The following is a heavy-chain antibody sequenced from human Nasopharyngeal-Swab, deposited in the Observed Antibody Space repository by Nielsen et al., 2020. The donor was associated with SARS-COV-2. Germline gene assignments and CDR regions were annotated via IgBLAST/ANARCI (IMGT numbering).Heavy chain of an antibody. CDR2: IYYSGST. Sequence: WIRQPPGKGLEWIGYIYYSGSTNYNPSLKSRVTMSVDTSKNQFSLKLSPVTAADTAVYYCARDQRSGWFDAFDIWGQGTMVTVSS. D-gene: IGHD6-19*01. J-gene: IGHJ3*02. CDR3: ARDQRSGWFDAFDI. V-gene: IGHV4-59*01.